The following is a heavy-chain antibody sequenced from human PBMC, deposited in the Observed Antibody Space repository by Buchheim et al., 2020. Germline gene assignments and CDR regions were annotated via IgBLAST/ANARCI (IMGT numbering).Heavy chain of an antibody. J-gene: IGHJ4*02. D-gene: IGHD2-21*02. V-gene: IGHV3-30*18. Sequence: QVQLVESGGGVVQPGRSLRLSCAASGFTFSSYGMHWVRQAPGKGLEWVAVISYDGSNKYYADSVKGRFTISRDNSKNTLYLQMNSLRAEDTAVYYCAKDPPGCTYCGGDSNYFDYWGQGTL. CDR3: AKDPPGCTYCGGDSNYFDY. CDR1: GFTFSSYG. CDR2: ISYDGSNK.